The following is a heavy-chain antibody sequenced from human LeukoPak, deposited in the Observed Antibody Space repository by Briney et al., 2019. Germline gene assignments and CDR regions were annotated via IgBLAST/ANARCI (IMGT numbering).Heavy chain of an antibody. D-gene: IGHD3-10*01. CDR2: ISGSGDYT. V-gene: IGHV3-23*01. J-gene: IGHJ3*02. Sequence: GGSLRLSCAASGFTFSNYYMSWVRQAPGKGLEWVSGISGSGDYTYYADSLKGRFTISRDNSKNTLYLQMNSLRAEDTALYYCAKDLTYYYGLGSSTNAFDIWGQGTMVTVSS. CDR1: GFTFSNYY. CDR3: AKDLTYYYGLGSSTNAFDI.